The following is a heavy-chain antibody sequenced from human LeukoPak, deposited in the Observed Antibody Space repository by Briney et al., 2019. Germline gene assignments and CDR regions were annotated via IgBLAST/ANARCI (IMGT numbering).Heavy chain of an antibody. D-gene: IGHD4-23*01. CDR3: ARLHYGGNYGYYYYYMDV. CDR1: GGSISSSSYY. CDR2: IYYTGST. J-gene: IGHJ6*03. Sequence: SETLSLACTVSGGSISSSSYYWGWIRQPPGKGLEWIGSIYYTGSTYYNPSLKSRVTISVDTSKNQFSLKLSSVTAADTAVYYCARLHYGGNYGYYYYYMDVWGKGTTVTISS. V-gene: IGHV4-39*01.